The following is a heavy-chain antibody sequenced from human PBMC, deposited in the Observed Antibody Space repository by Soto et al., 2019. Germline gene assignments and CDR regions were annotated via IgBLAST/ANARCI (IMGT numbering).Heavy chain of an antibody. Sequence: SETLSLTCSVSGGSISNSYCNWIRQPPGKGLEWIGNIDYSGSTNYSPSLRSRVTISPDTSKNQFSLNLRSVTAADTAVYYCAKAFGFFGMDVWGQGTTVTVSS. CDR3: AKAFGFFGMDV. V-gene: IGHV4-59*01. D-gene: IGHD3-16*01. CDR1: GGSISNSY. J-gene: IGHJ6*02. CDR2: IDYSGST.